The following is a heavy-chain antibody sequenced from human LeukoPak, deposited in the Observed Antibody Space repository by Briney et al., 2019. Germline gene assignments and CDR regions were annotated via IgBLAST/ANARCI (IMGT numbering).Heavy chain of an antibody. CDR3: ANALPRRPFDV. Sequence: SETLSLTCAVYGESSSGYYWSWIRQPTREGLEWIGEINHSGSTNYNPSLKSRVTISVDTSKNEFSLKLNSVTAADTAVYYCANALPRRPFDVWGQGTMVTVSS. CDR1: GESSSGYY. J-gene: IGHJ3*01. V-gene: IGHV4-34*01. CDR2: INHSGST.